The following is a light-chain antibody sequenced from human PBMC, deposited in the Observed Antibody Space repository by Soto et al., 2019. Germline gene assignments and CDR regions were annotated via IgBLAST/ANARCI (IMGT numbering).Light chain of an antibody. CDR1: SSDVGGYNY. CDR2: EVS. V-gene: IGLV2-14*01. CDR3: SYYTSSSTRV. J-gene: IGLJ3*02. Sequence: QSALTQPASVSGSPGQSITISCTGTSSDVGGYNYVSWYQQHPGKAPKLMIYEVSNRPSGVSNRFSGSKSGNTASLTISGLQDEDEDDYYSSYYTSSSTRVFGGGTQLTVL.